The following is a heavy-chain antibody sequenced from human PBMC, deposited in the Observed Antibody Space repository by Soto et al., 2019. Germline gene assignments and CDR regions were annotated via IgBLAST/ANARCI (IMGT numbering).Heavy chain of an antibody. CDR1: GFTFSNYA. V-gene: IGHV3-64*01. J-gene: IGHJ6*03. CDR3: ARRGYGSRWPNVYMDV. D-gene: IGHD6-13*01. CDR2: ISNNGAHT. Sequence: EAQLVESGGGMVQPGGSLRLSCEASGFTFSNYAMHWVRQAPGKGLEYVSGISNNGAHTDYAKSVKGRFTIARDNSENTLYLQMGSLRAEDMALYYCARRGYGSRWPNVYMDVWGKGTTVTVSS.